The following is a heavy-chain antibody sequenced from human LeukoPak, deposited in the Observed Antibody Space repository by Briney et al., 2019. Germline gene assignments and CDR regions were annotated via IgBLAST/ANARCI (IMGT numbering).Heavy chain of an antibody. CDR2: IIPIFGTA. D-gene: IGHD2-21*02. CDR1: GYTFTDDY. Sequence: SVKVSCTASGYTFTDDYIHWVRQAPGQGLEWMGGIIPIFGTANYAQKFQGRVTITADESTSTAYMELSGLRSEDTAVYYCARGSCGGDCYSDYWGQGTLVTVSS. V-gene: IGHV1-69*13. CDR3: ARGSCGGDCYSDY. J-gene: IGHJ4*02.